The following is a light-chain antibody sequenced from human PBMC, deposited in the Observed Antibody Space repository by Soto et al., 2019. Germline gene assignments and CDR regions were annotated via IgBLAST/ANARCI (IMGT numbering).Light chain of an antibody. CDR3: QQYNTWPRT. V-gene: IGKV3-15*01. CDR1: QSVSTN. J-gene: IGKJ1*01. Sequence: EIVMTQSPSTVAVPSGERATLSCRASQSVSTNFAWYQQKPGQAPRLLIYGASTRATAVPARFTASGSGTEFTLTISSLQSEDFAVYYCQQYNTWPRTFGQGTKVDIK. CDR2: GAS.